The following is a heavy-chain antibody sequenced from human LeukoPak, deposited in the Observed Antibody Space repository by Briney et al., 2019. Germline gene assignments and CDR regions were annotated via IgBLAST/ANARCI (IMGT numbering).Heavy chain of an antibody. V-gene: IGHV4-39*01. D-gene: IGHD2/OR15-2a*01. J-gene: IGHJ5*02. CDR2: IYDSGNT. Sequence: SETLSLTCTVSGVSMSSSPYYWGWIRQPPGKGLEWIGTIYDSGNTNYNPSLRSRLTISVDTSRNQFSLKLSSVTAADTAVYYCARHDCDSSRCSVNWFDPWGQGTLATVSP. CDR3: ARHDCDSSRCSVNWFDP. CDR1: GVSMSSSPYY.